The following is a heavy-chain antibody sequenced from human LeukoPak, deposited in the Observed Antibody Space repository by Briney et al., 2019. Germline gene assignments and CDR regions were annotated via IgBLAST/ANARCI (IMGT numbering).Heavy chain of an antibody. CDR3: ARHGGAFDY. CDR2: IYPDDSDT. J-gene: IGHJ4*02. CDR1: GYRFNAYW. D-gene: IGHD4-17*01. V-gene: IGHV5-51*01. Sequence: GESLKIPCKGSGYRFNAYWIAWVRQMPGKGLEWMGIIYPDDSDTRYSPSFQGQVTFSADKSISTAYLQWSSLKASDSAMYYCARHGGAFDYWGQGTLVTVSS.